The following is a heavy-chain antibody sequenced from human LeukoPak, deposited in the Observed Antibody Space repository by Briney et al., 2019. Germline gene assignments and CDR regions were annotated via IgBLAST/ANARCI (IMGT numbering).Heavy chain of an antibody. CDR3: ARSTYSSSWFDY. V-gene: IGHV1-2*02. J-gene: IGHJ4*02. CDR2: INPNSGDT. D-gene: IGHD6-13*01. Sequence: GASVKVSCKASGYTFTGYYMHWVRQAPGQGLEWMGWINPNSGDTNYAQKFQGRVTMTRDTSISTAYMELSRLRSDDTAVYYCARSTYSSSWFDYWGQGTLVTVSS. CDR1: GYTFTGYY.